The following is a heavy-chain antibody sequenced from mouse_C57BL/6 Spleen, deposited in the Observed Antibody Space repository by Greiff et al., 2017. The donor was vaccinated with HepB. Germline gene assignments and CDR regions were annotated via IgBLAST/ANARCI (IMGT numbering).Heavy chain of an antibody. V-gene: IGHV1-64*01. D-gene: IGHD1-1*01. Sequence: QVQLQQPGAELVKPGASVKLSCKASGYTFTSYWMHWVKQRPGQGLEWIGMIHPNSGSTNYNEKFKSKATLTVDKSSSTAYMQLSSLTSEDSAVYYCARCQSYHGTGYAMDYWGQGTSVTVSS. CDR2: IHPNSGST. CDR3: ARCQSYHGTGYAMDY. CDR1: GYTFTSYW. J-gene: IGHJ4*01.